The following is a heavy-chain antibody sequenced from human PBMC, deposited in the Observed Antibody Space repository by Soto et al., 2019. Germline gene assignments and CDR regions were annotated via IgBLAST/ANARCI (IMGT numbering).Heavy chain of an antibody. V-gene: IGHV3-15*07. J-gene: IGHJ2*01. CDR1: GFTFSNVW. Sequence: GGSLRLSCAASGFTFSNVWMNWVRQAPGKGLEWVGHIKSKSDGGTPDYAAPVRGRFTISRDDSKNTLFLQMDSLKTEDTAVYYCATDAPRIATAGTYWYFDLWGRGPLVTVPS. CDR3: ATDAPRIATAGTYWYFDL. CDR2: IKSKSDGGTP. D-gene: IGHD6-13*01.